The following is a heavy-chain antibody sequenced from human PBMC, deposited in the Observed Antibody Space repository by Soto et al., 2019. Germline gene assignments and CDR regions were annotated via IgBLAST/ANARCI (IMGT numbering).Heavy chain of an antibody. V-gene: IGHV3-23*01. CDR1: GFTFSSYA. CDR2: ISGSGGST. CDR3: TRLTPDIVVVPAVLFDY. J-gene: IGHJ4*02. D-gene: IGHD2-2*01. Sequence: EVQLLESGGGLVQPGGSLRLSCAASGFTFSSYAMSWVRQAPGKGLEWVSAISGSGGSTYYADSVKGRFTISRDNSKNTLYLQMNSLRAEDTAVYYCTRLTPDIVVVPAVLFDYWGQGTLVTVSS.